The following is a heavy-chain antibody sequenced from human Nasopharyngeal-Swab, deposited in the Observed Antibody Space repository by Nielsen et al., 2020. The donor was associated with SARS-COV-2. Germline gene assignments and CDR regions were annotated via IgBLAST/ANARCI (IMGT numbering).Heavy chain of an antibody. J-gene: IGHJ3*02. CDR2: ISSSGSTI. D-gene: IGHD6-6*01. Sequence: GGSLRLSCAASGFTFSDYYMSWIRQAPGKGLEWVSYISSSGSTIYYADSVKGRFTISRDNAKNSLYLQMNSLRAEDTAVYYCARAGYRNSSWGLPGAFDIWGQGTMVTVSS. CDR3: ARAGYRNSSWGLPGAFDI. V-gene: IGHV3-11*04. CDR1: GFTFSDYY.